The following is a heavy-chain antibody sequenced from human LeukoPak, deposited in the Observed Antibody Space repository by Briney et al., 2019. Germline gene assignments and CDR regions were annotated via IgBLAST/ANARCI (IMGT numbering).Heavy chain of an antibody. CDR1: GFTFTNFA. V-gene: IGHV3-23*01. CDR3: AILEWFTLDGDRDAFDF. CDR2: LSGSGDST. Sequence: GGTLRLSCAASGFTFTNFAISWVRQAPGKGLEWLSALSGSGDSTNYAHSVKGRFTISGDNSKKKVSLQMHTLTTDDTGVYYCAILEWFTLDGDRDAFDFWGQGTVVIVSS. D-gene: IGHD3-3*01. J-gene: IGHJ3*01.